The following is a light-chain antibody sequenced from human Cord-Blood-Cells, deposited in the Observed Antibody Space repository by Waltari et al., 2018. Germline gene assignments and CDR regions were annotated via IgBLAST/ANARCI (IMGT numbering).Light chain of an antibody. J-gene: IGLJ1*01. CDR3: SSYAGSNNYV. CDR1: SSDVGGYNY. Sequence: QSALTQPPSASGSPGQSVTISCTGTSSDVGGYNYVSWYQPHPGKAPKLMIYEVSKRPSGVPDRFSGSKSCNTASLTVSGLQAEDEADYYCSSYAGSNNYVFGTGTKVTVV. CDR2: EVS. V-gene: IGLV2-8*01.